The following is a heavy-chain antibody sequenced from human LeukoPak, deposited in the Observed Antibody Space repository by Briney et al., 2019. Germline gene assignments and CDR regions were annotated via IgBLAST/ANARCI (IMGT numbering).Heavy chain of an antibody. D-gene: IGHD3-22*01. CDR2: INHSGST. V-gene: IGHV4-34*01. CDR1: GGSFSGYY. Sequence: SETLSLTCAVYGGSFSGYYWSWIRQPPGKGLEWIGEINHSGSTNYNPSLKSRVTISVDTSKNQFSLKLSSVTAADTALYYCAKDFYDSSGLYDYWGQGTLVTVSS. CDR3: AKDFYDSSGLYDY. J-gene: IGHJ4*02.